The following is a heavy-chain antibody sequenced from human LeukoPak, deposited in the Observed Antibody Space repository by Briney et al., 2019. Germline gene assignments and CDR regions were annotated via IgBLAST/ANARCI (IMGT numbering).Heavy chain of an antibody. CDR1: GFTFSSYA. CDR2: ISGSGGST. CDR3: AKWELLDHYFDY. Sequence: GGSLRLSCAASGFTFSSYAMSWVRQAPGKGLEWVSAISGSGGSTYYADSVKGRFTISRDNSKYTLYLQMNSLRAEDTAVYYCAKWELLDHYFDYGGQGTLVTVSS. J-gene: IGHJ4*02. D-gene: IGHD1-26*01. V-gene: IGHV3-23*01.